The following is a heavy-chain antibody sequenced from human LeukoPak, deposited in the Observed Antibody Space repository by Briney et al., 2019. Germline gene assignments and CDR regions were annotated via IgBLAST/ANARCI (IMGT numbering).Heavy chain of an antibody. CDR1: GLPIADFA. V-gene: IGHV3-11*05. CDR2: ISSSSSYT. CDR3: ARVYYDSSGYAFDI. Sequence: GGSLRLSCVASGLPIADFAMHWVRQAPGKGLEWVSYISSSSSYTNYADSVKGRFTISRDNAKNSLCLQMNSLRAEDTAVYYCARVYYDSSGYAFDIWGQGTMVTVSS. J-gene: IGHJ3*02. D-gene: IGHD3-22*01.